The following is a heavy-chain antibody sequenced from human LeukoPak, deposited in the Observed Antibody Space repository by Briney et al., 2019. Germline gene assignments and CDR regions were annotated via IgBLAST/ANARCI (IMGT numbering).Heavy chain of an antibody. Sequence: SGGSLRLSCAASGFTFSSYAMSWVRQAPGKGLEWVSAISGSGGSTYYADSVKGRFTISRDNSKNTLYLQMNSLRAEDTAVYYCARGGTMGNANWFDPWGQGTLVTVSS. CDR1: GFTFSSYA. CDR3: ARGGTMGNANWFDP. V-gene: IGHV3-23*01. CDR2: ISGSGGST. J-gene: IGHJ5*02. D-gene: IGHD3-16*01.